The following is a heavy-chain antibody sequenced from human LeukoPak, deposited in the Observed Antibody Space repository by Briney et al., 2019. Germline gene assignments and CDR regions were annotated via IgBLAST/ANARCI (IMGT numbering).Heavy chain of an antibody. J-gene: IGHJ4*02. CDR2: INTDGSIT. D-gene: IGHD6-19*01. V-gene: IGHV3-74*01. CDR3: ARQEAVAGAGADY. Sequence: GGSLRLSCAASGFTFSSYWMHWVRQAPGKGLVWVSRINTDGSITNYADSVKGRFTISRDNAKNSLYLQMNSLRAEDTAVYYCARQEAVAGAGADYWGQGTLVTVSS. CDR1: GFTFSSYW.